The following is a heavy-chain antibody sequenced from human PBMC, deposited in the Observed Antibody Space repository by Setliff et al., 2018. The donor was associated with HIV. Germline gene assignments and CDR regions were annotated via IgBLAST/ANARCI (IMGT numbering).Heavy chain of an antibody. Sequence: PSETLSLTCKVSGGSISSYYWSWIRQPPGKGLEWIGYIHYSGSTNYNPSLRSRVTISVDTSKNLFSLKLSSVTAADTAVYYCARGYGAAGGGYWGQGTLVTVSS. CDR1: GGSISSYY. J-gene: IGHJ4*02. CDR3: ARGYGAAGGGY. V-gene: IGHV4-59*08. CDR2: IHYSGST. D-gene: IGHD6-25*01.